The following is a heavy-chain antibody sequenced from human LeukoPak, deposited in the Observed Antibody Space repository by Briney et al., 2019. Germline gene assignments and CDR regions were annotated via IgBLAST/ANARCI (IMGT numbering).Heavy chain of an antibody. CDR2: IRSKAYGGTT. CDR3: TREVKLVVPAAPDY. J-gene: IGHJ4*02. D-gene: IGHD2-2*01. V-gene: IGHV3-49*03. Sequence: GGSLRLSCTASGFTFGDYAMSWFRQAPGKGLEWGGFIRSKAYGGTTEYAASVKGRFTISRDDSKSIAYLQMNSLKTEDTAVYYCTREVKLVVPAAPDYWGQGTLVTVSS. CDR1: GFTFGDYA.